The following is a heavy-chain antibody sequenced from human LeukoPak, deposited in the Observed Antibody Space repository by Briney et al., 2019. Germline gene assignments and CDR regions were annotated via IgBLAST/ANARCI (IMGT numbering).Heavy chain of an antibody. D-gene: IGHD2-21*01. Sequence: GGSLRLSCTGSGFIFNSYGVNWVRQAPGKGLEWVAYISSSTSNIFYADSVKGRFAISRDHAKDSVLLQMNSLRVEDTALYFCARDGVMAETPFYFDSWGQGALVTVSS. J-gene: IGHJ4*02. V-gene: IGHV3-48*01. CDR2: ISSSTSNI. CDR1: GFIFNSYG. CDR3: ARDGVMAETPFYFDS.